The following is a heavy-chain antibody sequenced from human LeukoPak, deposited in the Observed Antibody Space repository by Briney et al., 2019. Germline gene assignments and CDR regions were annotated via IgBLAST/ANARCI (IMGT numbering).Heavy chain of an antibody. J-gene: IGHJ4*02. Sequence: GGSLRLSCAASGFTFSDYYMSWIRQAPGKGLEWVAFIRYDGSNKYYADSVKGRFTISRDNAKNSLYLQMNSLRAEDTAVYYCASGVGATRVVDYWGQGTLVTVSS. CDR1: GFTFSDYY. V-gene: IGHV3-30*02. CDR2: IRYDGSNK. CDR3: ASGVGATRVVDY. D-gene: IGHD1-26*01.